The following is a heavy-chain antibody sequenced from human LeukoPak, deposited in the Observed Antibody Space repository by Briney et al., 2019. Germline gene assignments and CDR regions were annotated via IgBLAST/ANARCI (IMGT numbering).Heavy chain of an antibody. CDR3: ARWNKASWYFDL. J-gene: IGHJ2*01. D-gene: IGHD1-1*01. V-gene: IGHV4-61*02. Sequence: PSQTLSLTCTVSGGSISSDSCSWNWIRQPAGKGLEWIGRIYASGSTDYNPSLMSRVTISVDTSKNQFSLKVGSVTAADTAVYYCARWNKASWYFDLWGRGTLVTVSS. CDR2: IYASGST. CDR1: GGSISSDSCS.